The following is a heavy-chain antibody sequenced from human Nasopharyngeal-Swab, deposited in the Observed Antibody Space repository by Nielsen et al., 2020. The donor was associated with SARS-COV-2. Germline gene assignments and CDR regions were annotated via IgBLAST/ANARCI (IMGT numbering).Heavy chain of an antibody. V-gene: IGHV3-30-3*01. CDR2: ISYDGSNK. Sequence: GGSLRLSCAASGFTFSSYAMHWVRQAPGKGLEWVAVISYDGSNKYYADSVKGRFTISRDNSKNTLYLQMNSLRVEDTAVYYCARGTGTPFDYWGQGTLVTVSS. CDR3: ARGTGTPFDY. CDR1: GFTFSSYA. D-gene: IGHD2-8*02. J-gene: IGHJ4*02.